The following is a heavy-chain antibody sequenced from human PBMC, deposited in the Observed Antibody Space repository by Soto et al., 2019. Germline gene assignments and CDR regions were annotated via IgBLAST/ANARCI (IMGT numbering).Heavy chain of an antibody. CDR2: IIPIFDTA. D-gene: IGHD4-17*01. CDR3: ASRFDYGDYFGSDY. Sequence: GASVKVSCKASGGTFSSYAISWVRQAPGQGLEWMGGIIPIFDTANYAQKFQGRVTITADESTSKAYMELSSLRSEDTAVYYCASRFDYGDYFGSDYWGQGTRVTVSS. V-gene: IGHV1-69*13. J-gene: IGHJ4*02. CDR1: GGTFSSYA.